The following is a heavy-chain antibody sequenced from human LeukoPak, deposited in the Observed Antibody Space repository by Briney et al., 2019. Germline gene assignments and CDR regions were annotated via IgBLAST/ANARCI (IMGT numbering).Heavy chain of an antibody. J-gene: IGHJ5*02. D-gene: IGHD2-2*01. CDR2: IIPLFGTA. CDR3: ARWYSSTNPYELGSPYNWFDP. CDR1: GCTFSNYA. Sequence: ASVKVSCKASGCTFSNYALSWVWQAPGQGLEWMGGIIPLFGTANYAQKFQGRVTITADESTSTAYMELTSLRSEDTAMYYCARWYSSTNPYELGSPYNWFDPWGQGTLVTVSS. V-gene: IGHV1-69*13.